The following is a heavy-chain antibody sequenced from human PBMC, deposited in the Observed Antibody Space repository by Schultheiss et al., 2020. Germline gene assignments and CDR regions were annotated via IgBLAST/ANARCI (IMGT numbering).Heavy chain of an antibody. CDR1: GFTFDDYA. CDR2: ISWNSGSI. Sequence: SLKISCAASGFTFDDYAMHWVRQAPGKGLEWVSGISWNSGSIGYADSVKGRFTISRDNAKNSLYLQMNSLRAEDTALYYCAKAAIVVVVAATPFDYWGQGTLVTVSS. V-gene: IGHV3-9*01. J-gene: IGHJ4*02. D-gene: IGHD2-15*01. CDR3: AKAAIVVVVAATPFDY.